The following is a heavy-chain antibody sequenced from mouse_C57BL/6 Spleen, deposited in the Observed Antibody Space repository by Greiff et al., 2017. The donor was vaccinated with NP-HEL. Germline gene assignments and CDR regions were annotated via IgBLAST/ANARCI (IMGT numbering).Heavy chain of an antibody. CDR2: IYPGSGST. V-gene: IGHV1-55*01. Sequence: QVQLQQSGAELVKPGASVKMSCKASGYTFTSYWITWVKQRPGQGLEWIGDIYPGSGSTNYNEKFKSKATLTVDTSSSTAYMQLSSLTSEDSAVYYCAREGLYYDYDDAMDYWGQGTSVTVSS. J-gene: IGHJ4*01. CDR3: AREGLYYDYDDAMDY. D-gene: IGHD2-4*01. CDR1: GYTFTSYW.